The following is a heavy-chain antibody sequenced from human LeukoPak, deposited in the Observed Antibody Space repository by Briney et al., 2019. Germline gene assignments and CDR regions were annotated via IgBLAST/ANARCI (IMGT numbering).Heavy chain of an antibody. CDR3: ARDPFLTGYYNGDY. J-gene: IGHJ4*02. D-gene: IGHD3-9*01. V-gene: IGHV1-2*02. CDR2: INPNTGGT. Sequence: ASVKVSCKASGYTFTGHYFHWVRQAPGQGLEWMGWINPNTGGTNYAQKFQRRVTMTRDTPISTAYMELSRLRSDDTAVYYCARDPFLTGYYNGDYWGQGTLVTVSS. CDR1: GYTFTGHY.